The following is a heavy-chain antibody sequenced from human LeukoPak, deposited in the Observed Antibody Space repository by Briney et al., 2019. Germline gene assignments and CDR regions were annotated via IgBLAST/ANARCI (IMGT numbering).Heavy chain of an antibody. Sequence: GGSLRLSCAASGFTFSDYYMSWVRQAPGKGLEWVSAISGNGGSTYYADSVKGRFTISRDNSKNTLYLQMNSLRAEDTAVYYCAKSYYYGSGTNHDYWGQGTLVTVSS. CDR1: GFTFSDYY. V-gene: IGHV3-23*01. D-gene: IGHD3-10*01. CDR3: AKSYYYGSGTNHDY. CDR2: ISGNGGST. J-gene: IGHJ4*02.